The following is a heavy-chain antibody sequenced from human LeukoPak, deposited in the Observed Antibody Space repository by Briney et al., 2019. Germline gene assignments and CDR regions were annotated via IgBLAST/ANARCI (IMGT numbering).Heavy chain of an antibody. CDR3: ARDFNGDSHFDY. V-gene: IGHV4-59*01. D-gene: IGHD4-17*01. Sequence: SETLSLTCTVSGGSISGYYWSWIRQPPGKGLEWIGNVSYTGSANYNPSLKGRATISVDTSKNQFSLKLTSLTAADTAVYYCARDFNGDSHFDYWGQGTLVDVSS. J-gene: IGHJ4*02. CDR2: VSYTGSA. CDR1: GGSISGYY.